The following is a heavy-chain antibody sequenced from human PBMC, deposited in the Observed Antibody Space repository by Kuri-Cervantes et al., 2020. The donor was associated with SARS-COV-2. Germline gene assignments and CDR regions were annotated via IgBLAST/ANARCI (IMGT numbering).Heavy chain of an antibody. CDR1: GFTFSNYW. J-gene: IGHJ2*01. Sequence: GRSLRLSCAASGFTFSNYWMSWVRQSPGKGLEWVANIKQDGSEKYYVDSVKGRFIISRDNAKNSLYLQMNSLRAEDTAVYYCARDLDGYYYARSGYYFGRAPPKHWHFDLWGRGTLVTVSS. D-gene: IGHD3-22*01. CDR2: IKQDGSEK. V-gene: IGHV3-7*04. CDR3: ARDLDGYYYARSGYYFGRAPPKHWHFDL.